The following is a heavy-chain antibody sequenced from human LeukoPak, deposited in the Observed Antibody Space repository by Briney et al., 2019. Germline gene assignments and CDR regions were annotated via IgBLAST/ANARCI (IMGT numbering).Heavy chain of an antibody. J-gene: IGHJ4*02. CDR2: IRSKANNYAV. CDR1: GFTLSSYA. Sequence: PGGSLRLSCAASGFTLSSYAMSWVRQSSGKGLEWVARIRSKANNYAVEYAASVKGRFTISRDDSKNTAYLQMNSLKTEDTAVYYCTRGRTVAGIEVWELDYWGQGTLVTVSS. V-gene: IGHV3-73*01. D-gene: IGHD6-19*01. CDR3: TRGRTVAGIEVWELDY.